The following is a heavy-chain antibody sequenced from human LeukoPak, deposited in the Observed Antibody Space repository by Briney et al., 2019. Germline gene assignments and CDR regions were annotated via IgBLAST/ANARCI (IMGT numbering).Heavy chain of an antibody. CDR1: GGSISSYY. Sequence: PSETLSLTCTVSGGSISSYYWSWIRQPPGKGLEWIGRIYTSGSTHYNPSLKSRVTMSVDTSKNQFSLNLSSVTAADTAVYYCARLITGTTTAFDIWGQGTMVTVSS. V-gene: IGHV4-4*07. D-gene: IGHD1-7*01. CDR2: IYTSGST. J-gene: IGHJ3*02. CDR3: ARLITGTTTAFDI.